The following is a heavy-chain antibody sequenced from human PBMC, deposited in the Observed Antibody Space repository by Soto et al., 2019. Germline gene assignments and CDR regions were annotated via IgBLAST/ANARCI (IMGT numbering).Heavy chain of an antibody. D-gene: IGHD6-6*01. CDR3: ARGKLGYNWFDP. CDR2: IYYSGST. Sequence: SETLSLTCTVSGGSVSSGSYYWSWIRQPPGKGLEWIGYIYYSGSTNYNPSLKSRVTISVDTSKNQFSLKLSSVTAADTAVYYCARGKLGYNWFDPWGQGTLVTVSS. V-gene: IGHV4-61*01. J-gene: IGHJ5*02. CDR1: GGSVSSGSYY.